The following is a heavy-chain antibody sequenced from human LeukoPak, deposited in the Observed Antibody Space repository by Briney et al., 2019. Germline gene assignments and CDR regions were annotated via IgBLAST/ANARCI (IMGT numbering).Heavy chain of an antibody. D-gene: IGHD2-15*01. V-gene: IGHV3-48*02. CDR2: ISTSGNTM. Sequence: GGTLRLSCAASGLTLNSYSMNWVRQAPGKGLEWVSYISTSGNTMYNADSVSGRFTIPRDNAKNSLYLQMNSLRDEDTAVYYCARGVGALDYWGQGTLVTVSS. CDR3: ARGVGALDY. CDR1: GLTLNSYS. J-gene: IGHJ4*02.